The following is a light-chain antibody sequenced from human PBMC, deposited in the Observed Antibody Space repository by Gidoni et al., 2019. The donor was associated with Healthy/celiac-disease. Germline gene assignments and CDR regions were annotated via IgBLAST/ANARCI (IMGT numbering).Light chain of an antibody. CDR2: LGS. CDR1: PSLLHSTVYNY. CDR3: MQALQTPYT. V-gene: IGKV2-28*01. Sequence: DIVMTQSPRSLPVTPGEPASTSSRSSPSLLHSTVYNYLDWYLQKPGQSPQLLIYLGSNRASGVPDRFSGSGSGTDFTLKISRVEAEDVGVYYCMQALQTPYTFGQGTKLEIK. J-gene: IGKJ2*01.